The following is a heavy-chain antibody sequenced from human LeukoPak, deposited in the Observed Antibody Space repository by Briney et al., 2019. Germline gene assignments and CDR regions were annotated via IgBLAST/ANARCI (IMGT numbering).Heavy chain of an antibody. CDR1: GFTFSSYD. CDR3: ARDLSSGWLDY. V-gene: IGHV3-33*01. CDR2: IWYDGSNK. Sequence: GRSLRLSCAASGFTFSSYDMHWVRQAPGKGLEGVAVIWYDGSNKYYADSVKGRYTISRDNSKNTLYLQMNSLRAEDTAVYYCARDLSSGWLDYWGQGTLVTVSS. D-gene: IGHD6-19*01. J-gene: IGHJ4*02.